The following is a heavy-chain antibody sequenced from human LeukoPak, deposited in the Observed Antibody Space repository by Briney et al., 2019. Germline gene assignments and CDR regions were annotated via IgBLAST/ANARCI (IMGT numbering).Heavy chain of an antibody. V-gene: IGHV4-59*08. CDR3: ARRAGYYDILTGSGRYGMDV. D-gene: IGHD3-9*01. CDR2: ICYSGST. CDR1: GGSISSYY. Sequence: PSETLSLTCTVSGGSISSYYWSWIRQPPGKGLEWIGYICYSGSTNYNPSLKSRVTISVDTSKNQFSLKLSSVTAADTAVYYCARRAGYYDILTGSGRYGMDVWGQGTTVTVSS. J-gene: IGHJ6*02.